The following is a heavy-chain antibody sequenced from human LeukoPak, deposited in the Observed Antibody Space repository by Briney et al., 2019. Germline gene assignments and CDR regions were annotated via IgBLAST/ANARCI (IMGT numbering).Heavy chain of an antibody. V-gene: IGHV4-31*03. Sequence: SQTLSLTCTVSGGSISSGGYYWSWIRQHPGKGLEWIGYIYYSGSTYYNPSLKSRVTISVDTSKNQSSLKLSSVTAADTAVYYCARDRITIGAFDIWGQGTMVTVSS. J-gene: IGHJ3*02. CDR2: IYYSGST. D-gene: IGHD3-10*01. CDR3: ARDRITIGAFDI. CDR1: GGSISSGGYY.